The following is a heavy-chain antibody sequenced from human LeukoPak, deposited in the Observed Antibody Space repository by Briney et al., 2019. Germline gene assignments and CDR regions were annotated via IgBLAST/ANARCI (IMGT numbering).Heavy chain of an antibody. CDR3: AREDGNPGGDYYYYYMDV. Sequence: PGRSLRLSCAASGFTFSSYGMHWVRQAPGKGLEWVAVISYDGSNKYYADSVKGRFTISRDNSKNTLYLQMNSLRAEDTAVYYCAREDGNPGGDYYYYYMDVWGKGTTVTVSS. J-gene: IGHJ6*03. D-gene: IGHD4-23*01. CDR2: ISYDGSNK. V-gene: IGHV3-30*03. CDR1: GFTFSSYG.